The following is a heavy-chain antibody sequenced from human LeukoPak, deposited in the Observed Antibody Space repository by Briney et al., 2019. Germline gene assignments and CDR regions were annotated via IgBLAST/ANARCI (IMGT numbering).Heavy chain of an antibody. D-gene: IGHD3-22*01. J-gene: IGHJ4*02. CDR2: MNPNSDNT. V-gene: IGHV1-8*01. CDR1: GYTFTSYD. CDR3: ARERYYYDSSGYYPSHNYLDY. Sequence: ASVKVSCKASGYTFTSYDINWVRQATGQGLEWMGWMNPNSDNTGYAQKFQGGVTMTRNTSISTAYMELSSLRSEDTAVYYCARERYYYDSSGYYPSHNYLDYWGQGTLVTVSS.